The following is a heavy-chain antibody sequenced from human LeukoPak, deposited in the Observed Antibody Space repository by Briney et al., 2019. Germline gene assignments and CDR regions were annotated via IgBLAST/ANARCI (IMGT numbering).Heavy chain of an antibody. CDR2: ISSSSSYI. CDR3: ARPVASGYDFPGPLDY. J-gene: IGHJ4*02. CDR1: GFTFSSYA. D-gene: IGHD5-12*01. Sequence: GGSLRLSCAASGFTFSSYAMSWVRQAPGKGLEWVSSISSSSSYIYYADSVKGRFTISRDNAKNSLYLQMNSLRAEDTAVYYCARPVASGYDFPGPLDYWGQGTLVTVSS. V-gene: IGHV3-21*04.